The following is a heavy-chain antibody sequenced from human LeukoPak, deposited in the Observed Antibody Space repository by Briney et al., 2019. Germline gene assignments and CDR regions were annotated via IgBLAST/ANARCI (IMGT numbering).Heavy chain of an antibody. D-gene: IGHD3-9*01. Sequence: GGSLRLSCAASGFIFRNYAMSWVRQAPGKGLERVSAITGSGDTTYYADSVKGRFTISRDNSKNTPYVEMNTLRAEDTAVYYRAKWGDYDILTGYYVSDFWGQGTLVTVSS. J-gene: IGHJ4*02. CDR2: ITGSGDTT. CDR3: AKWGDYDILTGYYVSDF. CDR1: GFIFRNYA. V-gene: IGHV3-23*01.